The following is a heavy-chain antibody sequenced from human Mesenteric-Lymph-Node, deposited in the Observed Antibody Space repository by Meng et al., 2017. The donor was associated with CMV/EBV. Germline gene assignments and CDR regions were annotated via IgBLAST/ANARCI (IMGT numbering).Heavy chain of an antibody. V-gene: IGHV3-74*01. CDR1: GFTFSNYW. J-gene: IGHJ6*02. CDR2: INNDGSGT. Sequence: LSLTCAASGFTFSNYWMHWVRQAPGKGLVWVSRINNDGSGTIYADSVKGRFTISRDNAKNTLYLQMSSLRVEDTAVYYCARDRAAGYCSGATCDQYHYGMDVWGQGTTVTVSS. D-gene: IGHD2-15*01. CDR3: ARDRAAGYCSGATCDQYHYGMDV.